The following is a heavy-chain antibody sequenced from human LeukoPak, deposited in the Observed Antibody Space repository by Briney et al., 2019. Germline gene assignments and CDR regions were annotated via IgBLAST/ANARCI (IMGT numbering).Heavy chain of an antibody. D-gene: IGHD5-24*01. CDR2: IYYSGST. V-gene: IGHV4-39*07. CDR1: GGSISSSSYY. J-gene: IGHJ4*02. CDR3: ARAPWLQQHYFDY. Sequence: SETLSLTCTVSGGSISSSSYYWGWIRQPPGKGLEWIGSIYYSGSTYYNPSLKSRVTISVDTSKNQFSLKLSSVTAADTAVYYCARAPWLQQHYFDYWGQGTLVTVSS.